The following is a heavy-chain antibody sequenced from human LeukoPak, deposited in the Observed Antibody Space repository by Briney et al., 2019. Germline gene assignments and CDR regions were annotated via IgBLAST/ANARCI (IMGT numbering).Heavy chain of an antibody. D-gene: IGHD5-18*01. Sequence: PGGSLRLSCAASGFNVSNNCMTWVRPAPGKGLEWVSTIYSGGTTYYADSVMGRFTISRHNSRNTLYLQMNSLRAEDTAVYYCARVDTVMAYYFDLWGQGTLVTVSS. CDR2: IYSGGTT. CDR1: GFNVSNNC. J-gene: IGHJ4*02. V-gene: IGHV3-53*04. CDR3: ARVDTVMAYYFDL.